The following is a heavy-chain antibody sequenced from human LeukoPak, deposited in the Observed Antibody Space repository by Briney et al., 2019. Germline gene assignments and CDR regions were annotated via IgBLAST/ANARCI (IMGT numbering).Heavy chain of an antibody. CDR3: ARGLLLSHFDC. Sequence: PSETLSLTCTVSGGSVSSGSYYWNWIRQPPGKGLEWIGYIYYSGSTNYNPSLKSRVTISVDTSKNQFSLKLSSVTAADTAVYFCARGLLLSHFDCWGQGTLVTVSS. CDR1: GGSVSSGSYY. CDR2: IYYSGST. J-gene: IGHJ4*02. D-gene: IGHD2-15*01. V-gene: IGHV4-61*01.